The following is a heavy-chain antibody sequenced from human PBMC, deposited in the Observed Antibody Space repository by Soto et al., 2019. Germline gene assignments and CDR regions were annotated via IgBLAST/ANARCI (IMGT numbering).Heavy chain of an antibody. CDR2: IYSGGST. J-gene: IGHJ4*02. CDR3: PMAAY. CDR1: GFSVTANY. V-gene: IGHV3-53*01. D-gene: IGHD6-25*01. Sequence: GGSLRLSCEVSGFSVTANYMSWVRQAPGKGLEWVSVIYSGGSTYYIDSVKGRFSISRDISKNTLYLQMNSLRAEDTAVYYCPMAAYWGQGTLVTVSS.